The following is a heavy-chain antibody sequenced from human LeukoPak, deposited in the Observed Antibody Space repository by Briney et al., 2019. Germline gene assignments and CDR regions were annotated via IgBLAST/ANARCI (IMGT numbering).Heavy chain of an antibody. CDR3: ARDSSEGYLDY. CDR2: ISPNSGGT. V-gene: IGHV1-2*02. J-gene: IGHJ4*02. Sequence: ASVKVSCKASGYSFTGYDIQWVRQAPGQVLKWMGWISPNSGGTNYAQKFQGRVTMTRDTSISTAYMELSRLRSDDTAIYYCARDSSEGYLDYWGQGTLVTVSS. CDR1: GYSFTGYD. D-gene: IGHD1-26*01.